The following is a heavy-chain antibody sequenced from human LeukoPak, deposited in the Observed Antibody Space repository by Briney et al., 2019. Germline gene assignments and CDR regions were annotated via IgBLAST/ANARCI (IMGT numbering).Heavy chain of an antibody. J-gene: IGHJ3*02. CDR2: IYYSGST. D-gene: IGHD3-9*01. CDR1: GGSISSYY. CDR3: ARGGDILTGYNAFDI. Sequence: SETLSLTCTVSGGSISSYYWSWIRQPPGKGLEWIGYIYYSGSTNYNPSLKSRVTISVDTSKNQFSLKLSSVTAADTAVYYCARGGDILTGYNAFDIWGQGTMVTVSS. V-gene: IGHV4-59*01.